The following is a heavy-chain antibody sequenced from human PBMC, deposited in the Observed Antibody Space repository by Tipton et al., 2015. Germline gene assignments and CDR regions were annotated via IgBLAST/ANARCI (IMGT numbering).Heavy chain of an antibody. Sequence: TLSLTCTVSSDSINKYYWSWIRQPPGKEPEWIGYIQFSGATNYNPSLESRVSISVDTSKTQFSLEMRSVTATDTAVYYCARARGRHGGLFDSWGQGTLVTVSS. V-gene: IGHV4-59*01. CDR3: ARARGRHGGLFDS. D-gene: IGHD4-23*01. CDR2: IQFSGAT. CDR1: SDSINKYY. J-gene: IGHJ4*02.